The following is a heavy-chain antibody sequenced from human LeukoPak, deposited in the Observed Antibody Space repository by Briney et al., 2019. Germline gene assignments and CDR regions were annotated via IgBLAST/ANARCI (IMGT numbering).Heavy chain of an antibody. CDR1: GGSIASSSYY. D-gene: IGHD3-10*01. CDR3: ARRVGFYGSGSLNYFDP. V-gene: IGHV4-39*02. Sequence: SETLSLTCSVSGGSIASSSYYWGWIRQPPGKGLEWIGSVFRTGTTYYSASLESRVSISVDTSKNDFALKLASVTAADTAMYFCARRVGFYGSGSLNYFDPWGQGILVSVSS. J-gene: IGHJ5*01. CDR2: VFRTGTT.